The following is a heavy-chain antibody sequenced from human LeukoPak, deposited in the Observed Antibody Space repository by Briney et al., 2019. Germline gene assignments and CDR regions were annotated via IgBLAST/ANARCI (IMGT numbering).Heavy chain of an antibody. Sequence: PGGSLRLACAASGFTFSNYVMSWVRQAPGKGLEWVSAISGSGGSTYYADSVKGRFTISRDNSKNTLYLQMNSLRAEDTAVYYCAKPTRGSFNIYYFDYWGQGTLVTVSS. J-gene: IGHJ4*02. D-gene: IGHD3-16*01. CDR1: GFTFSNYV. CDR2: ISGSGGST. CDR3: AKPTRGSFNIYYFDY. V-gene: IGHV3-23*01.